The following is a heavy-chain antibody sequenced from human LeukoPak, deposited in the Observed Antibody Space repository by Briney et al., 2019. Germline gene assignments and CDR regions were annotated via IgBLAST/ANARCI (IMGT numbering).Heavy chain of an antibody. D-gene: IGHD1-26*01. Sequence: GRSLRLSCAASGFTFSSYGMHWVRQAPGKGLEWVAVISYDGSNKYYADSVKGRFTISRDNSKNTLYLQMNSLRAEDTAVYYCARDQGWELDYFDYWGQGTLVTVSS. J-gene: IGHJ4*02. CDR3: ARDQGWELDYFDY. CDR2: ISYDGSNK. CDR1: GFTFSSYG. V-gene: IGHV3-30*19.